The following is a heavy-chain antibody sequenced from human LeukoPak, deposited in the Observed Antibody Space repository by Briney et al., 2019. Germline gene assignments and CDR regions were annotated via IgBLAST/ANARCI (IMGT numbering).Heavy chain of an antibody. J-gene: IGHJ4*02. V-gene: IGHV3-7*01. CDR3: ARGTSRHPAMAVVSY. D-gene: IGHD5-18*01. Sequence: PGGSLRLSCAASGFTFSSYWMSWVRQAPGEGLGWGANIKQDGSEKYYVDSVKGRFTISRDNGKNSLYLQMISLRAEDTAVCYCARGTSRHPAMAVVSYWGQGTLVTVSS. CDR1: GFTFSSYW. CDR2: IKQDGSEK.